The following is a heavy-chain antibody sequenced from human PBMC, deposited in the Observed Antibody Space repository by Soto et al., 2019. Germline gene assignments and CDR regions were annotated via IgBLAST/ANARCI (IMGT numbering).Heavy chain of an antibody. CDR1: GGTFSSYA. J-gene: IGHJ3*02. Sequence: SVKVSCKASGGTFSSYAISWVRQAPGQGLEWMGGIIPIFGTANYAQKFQGRVTITADESTSTAYMELSSLRSEDTAVYYCARESHKTRTPTDTFDIWGQGTMVT. V-gene: IGHV1-69*13. CDR3: ARESHKTRTPTDTFDI. CDR2: IIPIFGTA.